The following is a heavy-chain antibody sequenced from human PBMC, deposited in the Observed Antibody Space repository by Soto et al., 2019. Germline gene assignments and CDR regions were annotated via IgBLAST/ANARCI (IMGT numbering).Heavy chain of an antibody. CDR1: GFTFSSYS. CDR3: ARERVGLIAAEAPNWFDP. Sequence: GGSLRLSCAASGFTFSSYSMNWVRQAPGKGLEWVSSISSSSSYIYYADSVKGRFTISRDNAKNSLYLQMNSLRAEDTAVYYCARERVGLIAAEAPNWFDPWGQGT. J-gene: IGHJ5*02. CDR2: ISSSSSYI. V-gene: IGHV3-21*01. D-gene: IGHD6-13*01.